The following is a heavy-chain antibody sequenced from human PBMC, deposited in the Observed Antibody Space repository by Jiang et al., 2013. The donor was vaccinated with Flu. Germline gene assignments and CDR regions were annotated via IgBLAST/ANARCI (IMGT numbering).Heavy chain of an antibody. J-gene: IGHJ3*02. D-gene: IGHD3-3*01. Sequence: GAEVKKPGASVKVSCKVSGYTLTELSMHWVRQAPGKGLEWMGGFDPEDGETIYAQKFQGRVTMTEDTSTDTAYMELSSLRSEDTAVYYCATDHMIFSRSGYYIPDAFDIWGQGDKWSPSSS. CDR3: ATDHMIFSRSGYYIPDAFDI. CDR1: GYTLTELS. V-gene: IGHV1-24*01. CDR2: FDPEDGET.